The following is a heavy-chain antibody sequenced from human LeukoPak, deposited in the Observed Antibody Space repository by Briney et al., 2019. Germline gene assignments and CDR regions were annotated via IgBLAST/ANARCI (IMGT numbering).Heavy chain of an antibody. V-gene: IGHV3-21*01. Sequence: PGGSLRLSCAASGFTFSSYSMNWVRQAPGKGLEWVSSISSSSSYIYYADSVKGRFTISRDNAKNSLYLQMNSRRAEDTAVYYCARAHNRGYCSGGSCSGLDYWGQGTLVTVSS. D-gene: IGHD2-15*01. J-gene: IGHJ4*02. CDR3: ARAHNRGYCSGGSCSGLDY. CDR1: GFTFSSYS. CDR2: ISSSSSYI.